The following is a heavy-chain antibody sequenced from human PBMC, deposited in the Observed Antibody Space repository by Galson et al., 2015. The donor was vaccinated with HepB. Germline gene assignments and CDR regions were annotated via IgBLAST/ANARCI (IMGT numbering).Heavy chain of an antibody. J-gene: IGHJ3*02. CDR3: ARDQGYCSGGSCYSTFDI. V-gene: IGHV3-33*01. Sequence: SLRLSCAASGFTFSSYGMHWVRQAPGKGLEWVAVIWYDGSNKYYADSVKGRFTISRDNSKNTLYLQMNSLRAEDTAVYYCARDQGYCSGGSCYSTFDIWGQGTMVTVSS. D-gene: IGHD2-15*01. CDR2: IWYDGSNK. CDR1: GFTFSSYG.